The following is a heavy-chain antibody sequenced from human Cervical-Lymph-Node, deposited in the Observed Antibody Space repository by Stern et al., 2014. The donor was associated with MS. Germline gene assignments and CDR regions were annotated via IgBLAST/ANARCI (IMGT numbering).Heavy chain of an antibody. D-gene: IGHD3-10*01. V-gene: IGHV2-5*02. J-gene: IGHJ4*02. Sequence: QVTLKESGPTLIKPTQTLTLTCTFSGFSLHSLGVSVGWIRQPPGNALEWLALIYWDDDRRYSPSLRGRLNITKDTSKNQVVLTMTNMDPVDTGTYYGAHSSLWFGVSFDYWGQGTLVTVSS. CDR3: AHSSLWFGVSFDY. CDR1: GFSLHSLGVS. CDR2: IYWDDDR.